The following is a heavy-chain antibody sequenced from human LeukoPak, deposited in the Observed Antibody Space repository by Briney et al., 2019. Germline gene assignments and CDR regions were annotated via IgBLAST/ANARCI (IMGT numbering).Heavy chain of an antibody. J-gene: IGHJ4*02. CDR1: EYTFIGYY. CDR2: MNPHSGDT. Sequence: ASVKVSCKASEYTFIGYYMYWVRQAPGQGLEWMGWMNPHSGDTRYAQKFQGRVTMTRDTSINTAYMELSSLRSDATAVYYCARAVTGTGGLDYWGQGTLVAVSS. V-gene: IGHV1-2*02. CDR3: ARAVTGTGGLDY. D-gene: IGHD6-19*01.